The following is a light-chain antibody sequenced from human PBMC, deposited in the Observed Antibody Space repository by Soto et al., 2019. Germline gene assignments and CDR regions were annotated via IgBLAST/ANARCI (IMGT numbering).Light chain of an antibody. CDR2: EVT. V-gene: IGLV2-8*01. Sequence: QSALTQPPSASGSPGQSVTISCTGTSSDVGDYNYVSWYQQHPGKAPKLMIYEVTKRPPGVPDRFSGSKSGNTASLTVSGPQAEDEADYYCSSYAGSNNFVFGTGTKVTVL. CDR3: SSYAGSNNFV. CDR1: SSDVGDYNY. J-gene: IGLJ1*01.